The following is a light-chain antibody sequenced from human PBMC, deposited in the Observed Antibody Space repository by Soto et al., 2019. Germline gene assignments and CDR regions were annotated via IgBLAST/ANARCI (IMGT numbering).Light chain of an antibody. CDR1: QDGSYH. J-gene: IGKJ3*01. CDR2: LAS. CDR3: QQGYSSPFT. Sequence: DIEVTQSPSSLSASVGDRVTITCRASQDGSYHFNWYHQKGGKAPKLLLSLASKLQSGVPPRFSGSGSGTDFSLSINGLQPDDFGTFYCQQGYSSPFTFGPGTSVDV. V-gene: IGKV1-39*01.